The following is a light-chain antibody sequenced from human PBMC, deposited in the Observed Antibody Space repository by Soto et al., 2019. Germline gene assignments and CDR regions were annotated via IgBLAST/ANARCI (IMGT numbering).Light chain of an antibody. J-gene: IGKJ1*01. V-gene: IGKV1-5*01. CDR1: QSISSW. Sequence: DIQMTRSPSTLSASVGDRVTITCRASQSISSWLAWYQQKPGKAPKLLIYDASSLESGVPSRFSGSGSGTEFTLTISSLQPDDFATYYCQQYNSGTFGQGTKVEIK. CDR2: DAS. CDR3: QQYNSGT.